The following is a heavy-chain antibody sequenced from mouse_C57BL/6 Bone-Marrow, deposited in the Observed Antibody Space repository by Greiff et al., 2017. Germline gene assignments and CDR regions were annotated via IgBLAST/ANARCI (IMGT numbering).Heavy chain of an antibody. V-gene: IGHV14-2*01. D-gene: IGHD2-2*01. CDR2: IDPEDGEP. J-gene: IGHJ3*01. Sequence: EVQLQQSGAELVKPGASVKLSCTASGFNIKDYYMHWVKQRTEQGLEWIGRIDPEDGEPKYDTKFQGKATITADTSSNTAYLQLSSLTSEDADVYYCARSPRVTTGNWFAYWGQGTLVTVSA. CDR1: GFNIKDYY. CDR3: ARSPRVTTGNWFAY.